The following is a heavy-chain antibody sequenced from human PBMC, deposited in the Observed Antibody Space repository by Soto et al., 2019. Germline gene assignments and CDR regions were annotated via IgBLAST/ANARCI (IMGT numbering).Heavy chain of an antibody. V-gene: IGHV4-61*01. CDR2: IYHSGST. CDR1: GGSLSGNSDY. Sequence: QVQLQESGPGLVKPSETLSLTCTISGGSLSGNSDYWSWIRQPPGKGLEGIGYIYHSGSTHNNPTLESRYTISADTSKNQFSRKLTSVTAADTAVYYCARASGRITIFGIVIAHYYYGMDVWGQGTTVTVSS. D-gene: IGHD3-3*01. J-gene: IGHJ6*02. CDR3: ARASGRITIFGIVIAHYYYGMDV.